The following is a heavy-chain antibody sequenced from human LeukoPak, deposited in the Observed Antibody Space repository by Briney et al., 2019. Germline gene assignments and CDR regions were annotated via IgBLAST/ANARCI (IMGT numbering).Heavy chain of an antibody. Sequence: GGSLRLSCAASGFTFSSYAMSWVRQAPGKGLEWVSAISGSGGSTYYADSVKGRFTISRDNSKNTLYLQMNSLRAEDTAVYYCAKTRIAVAGIPVDWFDPWGQGTLVTVSS. CDR3: AKTRIAVAGIPVDWFDP. V-gene: IGHV3-23*01. J-gene: IGHJ5*02. CDR1: GFTFSSYA. D-gene: IGHD6-19*01. CDR2: ISGSGGST.